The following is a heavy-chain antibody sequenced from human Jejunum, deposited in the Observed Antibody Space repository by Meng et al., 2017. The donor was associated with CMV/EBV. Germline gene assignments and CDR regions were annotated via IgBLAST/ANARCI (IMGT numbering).Heavy chain of an antibody. V-gene: IGHV4-4*02. D-gene: IGHD6-25*01. CDR1: GGSISSITW. CDR3: ARGTRSSGLGNWRDP. J-gene: IGHJ5*02. Sequence: GGSISSITWWRWVSQPPGKELVWIGEVDYSGNTNYNQSLKGRVAKSIDKSKNQFSLKLSSVIAADTAVYYCARGTRSSGLGNWRDPWGHGTLVTVSS. CDR2: VDYSGNT.